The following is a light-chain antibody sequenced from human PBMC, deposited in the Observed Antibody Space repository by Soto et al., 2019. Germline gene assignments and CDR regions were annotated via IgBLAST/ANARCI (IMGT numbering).Light chain of an antibody. CDR1: QSISSW. CDR2: KAS. Sequence: DIQMTQSPSTLSASVGDRVTITCRASQSISSWLAWYQQKPGKAPKLLIYKASSLESGAPSRFSGSGSGTEFTLTISSLQPDDFATYYCQQYNSYSRTFGQGTKVESK. J-gene: IGKJ1*01. V-gene: IGKV1-5*03. CDR3: QQYNSYSRT.